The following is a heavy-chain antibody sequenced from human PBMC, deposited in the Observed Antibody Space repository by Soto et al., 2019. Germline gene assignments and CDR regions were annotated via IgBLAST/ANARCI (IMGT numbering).Heavy chain of an antibody. J-gene: IGHJ6*04. Sequence: VQLVESGGGLVQPGGSLRLSCAASGFTFSRYWMQWVRQTPGKGLVWVGRITNDGKSAYYADSVKGRFTISRDNAKNTLYLQMIGLRDYDTSVVYGARDIGGGPDVWGKGPTVIVTS. V-gene: IGHV3-74*01. CDR3: ARDIGGGPDV. CDR2: ITNDGKSA. D-gene: IGHD3-16*01. CDR1: GFTFSRYW.